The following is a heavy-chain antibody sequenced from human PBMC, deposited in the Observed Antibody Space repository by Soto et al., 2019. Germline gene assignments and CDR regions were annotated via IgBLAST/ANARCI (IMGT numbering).Heavy chain of an antibody. CDR1: GFTFSDYY. CDR3: ASRRVYGGKGDYYYGMDV. J-gene: IGHJ6*02. V-gene: IGHV3-11*01. Sequence: GGSLRLSCAASGFTFSDYYMSWIRQAPGKGLEWVSYISSSGSTIYYADSVKGRFTISRDNAKNSLYLQMNSLRAEDTAVYYCASRRVYGGKGDYYYGMDVWGQGTTVTVSS. CDR2: ISSSGSTI. D-gene: IGHD2-15*01.